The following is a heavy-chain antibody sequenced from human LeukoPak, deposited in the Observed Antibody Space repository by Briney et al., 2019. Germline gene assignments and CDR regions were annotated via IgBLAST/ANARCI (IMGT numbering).Heavy chain of an antibody. J-gene: IGHJ4*02. Sequence: GGSLRLSCAASGFTFSSYAMNWVRQAPGKGLEWVSGISGSGTNTDYIDSVKGRFTVSRDNSKNTLYLQMSSLRAEDTAVYYCARVGLYPLTLSRADYWGQGTLVTVSS. CDR3: ARVGLYPLTLSRADY. CDR1: GFTFSSYA. CDR2: ISGSGTNT. V-gene: IGHV3-23*01. D-gene: IGHD3-10*01.